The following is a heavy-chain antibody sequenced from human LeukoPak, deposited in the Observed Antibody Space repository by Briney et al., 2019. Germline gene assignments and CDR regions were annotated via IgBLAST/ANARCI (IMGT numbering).Heavy chain of an antibody. CDR2: IYHSGST. D-gene: IGHD3-10*01. Sequence: SQTLSLTCTVSGGSISSGGYYWSWIRQPPGKGLEWIGFIYHSGSTYYNPSLKSRVTISVDTSKNQFSLNLNSVIAADTAMYFCARGGFYGHPFEFGGQGILVIVSA. J-gene: IGHJ4*02. CDR1: GGSISSGGYY. V-gene: IGHV4-30-2*01. CDR3: ARGGFYGHPFEF.